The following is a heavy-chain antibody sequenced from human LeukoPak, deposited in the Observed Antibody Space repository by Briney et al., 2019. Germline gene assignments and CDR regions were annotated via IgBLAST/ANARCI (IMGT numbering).Heavy chain of an antibody. D-gene: IGHD5-24*01. CDR2: ISYDGSNK. CDR1: GFTFSSYA. J-gene: IGHJ4*02. CDR3: AREDGPGLDY. V-gene: IGHV3-30-3*01. Sequence: GGSLRLSCAASGFTFSSYAMHWVRQAPGKGLEWVAVISYDGSNKYYADSVKGRFTISRDNSKNTLYLQMNSLRAEDTAVYYCAREDGPGLDYWGQGTLVTVSS.